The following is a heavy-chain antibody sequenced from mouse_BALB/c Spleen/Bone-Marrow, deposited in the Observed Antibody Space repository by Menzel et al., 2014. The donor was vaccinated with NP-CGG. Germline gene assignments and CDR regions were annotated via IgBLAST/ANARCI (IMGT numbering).Heavy chain of an antibody. D-gene: IGHD1-1*01. V-gene: IGHV1-7*01. J-gene: IGHJ2*01. CDR2: INPSTGYT. CDR3: ARIYYYGRDY. CDR1: GYTFTNYW. Sequence: VQRVESGAELAKPGASVKMSCKASGYTFTNYWIHWVKQRPGQGLEWIGYINPSTGYTEYNQKFKDKVTLTADKSSSTAYMQLSRLTSEDSAVYYCARIYYYGRDYWGQGTTLTVSS.